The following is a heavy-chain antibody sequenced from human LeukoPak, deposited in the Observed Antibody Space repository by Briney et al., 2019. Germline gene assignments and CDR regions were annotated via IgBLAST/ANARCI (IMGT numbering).Heavy chain of an antibody. D-gene: IGHD1-26*01. CDR3: ARELREHGVFDI. CDR1: GFTVGNNY. CDR2: IYSGGST. J-gene: IGHJ3*02. Sequence: GGSLRLSCAASGFTVGNNYMAWVRQVPGKGLEWVSFIYSGGSTYYADSVKGRFSISRDNSKNTVYLQMSSLRAEDTAIYYCARELREHGVFDIWGQGTMVTVSS. V-gene: IGHV3-53*01.